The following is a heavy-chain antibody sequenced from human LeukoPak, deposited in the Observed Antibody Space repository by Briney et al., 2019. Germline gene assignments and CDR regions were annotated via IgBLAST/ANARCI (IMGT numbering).Heavy chain of an antibody. J-gene: IGHJ6*02. CDR1: GFTFSSYA. CDR2: ISGSGGST. Sequence: PGGSLRLSCAASGFTFSSYAMSWVRQAPGKGLEWVSAISGSGGSTYYADSVKGRFTISRDNAKNSLHLQMNSLRAEDTAVYYCARDCGGSCPYYYYGMDVWGQGTTVTVSS. V-gene: IGHV3-23*01. D-gene: IGHD2-15*01. CDR3: ARDCGGSCPYYYYGMDV.